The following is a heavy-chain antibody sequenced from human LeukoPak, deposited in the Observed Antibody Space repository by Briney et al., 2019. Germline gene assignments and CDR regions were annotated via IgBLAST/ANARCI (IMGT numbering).Heavy chain of an antibody. J-gene: IGHJ4*02. D-gene: IGHD3-10*01. V-gene: IGHV1-2*02. CDR3: ASQFYASETYYAYFDY. CDR2: INPNSGGT. CDR1: GYTFTDYY. Sequence: ASAKVSCKASGYTFTDYYMHWVRQAPGQGLEWMGWINPNSGGTNYAQKFQGRVTMSRDTSINTVYVELSSLRSDDTAVFYCASQFYASETYYAYFDYWGQGTLVTVSS.